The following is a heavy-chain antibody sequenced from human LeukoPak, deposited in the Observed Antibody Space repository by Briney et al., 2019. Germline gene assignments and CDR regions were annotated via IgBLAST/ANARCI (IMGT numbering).Heavy chain of an antibody. CDR2: ISGSGGST. Sequence: PGGSLRLSCAASGFTFSSYAMSWVRQAPGKGLEWVSAISGSGGSTYYADSVKGRLTISRDNSKNTLYLQMNSLRAEDTAVYYCAKDVGYYDFWSGYNVLYNWFDPWGQGTLVTVSS. V-gene: IGHV3-23*01. J-gene: IGHJ5*02. CDR1: GFTFSSYA. D-gene: IGHD3-3*01. CDR3: AKDVGYYDFWSGYNVLYNWFDP.